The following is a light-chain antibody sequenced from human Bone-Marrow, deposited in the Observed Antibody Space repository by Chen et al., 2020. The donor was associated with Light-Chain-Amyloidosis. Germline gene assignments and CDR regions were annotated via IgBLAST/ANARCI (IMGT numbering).Light chain of an antibody. CDR2: DDL. CDR3: CSYAGSSTPVV. V-gene: IGLV2-11*01. Sequence: SALTQPRSLSCAPRPPIHSSCSVTTTDVGLHNYVSWYQQFPGKVPKLIIYDDLKRPPGVPDRFSGSKSGNTASLTISGLQAEDEAAYYCCSYAGSSTPVVFGGGTKLTVL. CDR1: TTDVGLHNY. J-gene: IGLJ2*01.